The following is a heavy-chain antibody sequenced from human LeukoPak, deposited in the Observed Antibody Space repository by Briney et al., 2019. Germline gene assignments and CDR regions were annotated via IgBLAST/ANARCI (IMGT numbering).Heavy chain of an antibody. J-gene: IGHJ2*01. CDR3: AKNNDYGGSYWYFDL. D-gene: IGHD4-23*01. V-gene: IGHV3-30*18. Sequence: GGSLRLSCAASGFTFSSYGMHWVRQAPGKGLEWVAFISYDGTNKYYADSVRGRFTISRDSSKNTLYLQMSSLRDEDTAVYYCAKNNDYGGSYWYFDLWGRGTLVTVSS. CDR2: ISYDGTNK. CDR1: GFTFSSYG.